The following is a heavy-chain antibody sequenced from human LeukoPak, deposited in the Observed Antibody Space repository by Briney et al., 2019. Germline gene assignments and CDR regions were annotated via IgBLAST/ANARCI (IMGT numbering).Heavy chain of an antibody. Sequence: ASVKVSCKVSGYSLTELSMHWVRQAPGKGLEWMGGFDPDDGETPLFAQKFQGRVSMTEGTSTDTAYMELSSLSPEDTAVYYCATGTIYCSSCSGDYWGQGTLVTVSS. CDR2: FDPDDGET. CDR3: ATGTIYCSSCSGDY. D-gene: IGHD2-2*01. J-gene: IGHJ4*02. CDR1: GYSLTELS. V-gene: IGHV1-24*01.